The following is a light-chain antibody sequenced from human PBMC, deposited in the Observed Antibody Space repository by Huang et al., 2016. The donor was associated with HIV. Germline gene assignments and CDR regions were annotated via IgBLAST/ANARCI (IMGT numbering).Light chain of an antibody. CDR1: HNVNSN. CDR3: QQYNSWPPWA. Sequence: EILMTQSPATLSVSQGERVTLSCRASHNVNSNLAWYQQKRGQPPRLVIYGVSSRANDIPDRFSGSGSGTEFTLTISRLQSEDFAVYYCQQYNSWPPWAFGQGTTVEIK. CDR2: GVS. V-gene: IGKV3-15*01. J-gene: IGKJ1*01.